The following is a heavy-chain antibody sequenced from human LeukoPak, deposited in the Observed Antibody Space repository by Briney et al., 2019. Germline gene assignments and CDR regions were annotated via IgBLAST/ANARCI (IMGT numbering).Heavy chain of an antibody. Sequence: SETLSLTCTVSGGSISSSSYYWGCIRQPPGKGLEWIGSIYYSGSTYYNPSLKSRVTISVDTSKNQFSLKLSSVTAADTAVYYCARPYYDILTGWIPFDYWGQGTLVTVSS. V-gene: IGHV4-39*01. CDR2: IYYSGST. CDR3: ARPYYDILTGWIPFDY. CDR1: GGSISSSSYY. D-gene: IGHD3-9*01. J-gene: IGHJ4*02.